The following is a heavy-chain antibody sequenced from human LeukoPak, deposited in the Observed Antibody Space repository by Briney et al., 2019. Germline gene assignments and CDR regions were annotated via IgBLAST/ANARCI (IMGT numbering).Heavy chain of an antibody. CDR3: ARDRGVTATPVFDY. D-gene: IGHD2-21*02. CDR1: GFTFSSYW. CDR2: IKQDGSEK. V-gene: IGHV3-7*01. J-gene: IGHJ4*02. Sequence: AGGSLRLSCAASGFTFSSYWMSWVRQAPGKGLEWVANIKQDGSEKYYVDSVKGRFTISRDNAKNSLYLQMNSLRAEDTAVYYCARDRGVTATPVFDYWGQGTLVTVSS.